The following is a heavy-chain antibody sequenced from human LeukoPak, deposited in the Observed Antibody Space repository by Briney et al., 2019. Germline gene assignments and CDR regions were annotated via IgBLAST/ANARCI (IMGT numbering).Heavy chain of an antibody. CDR1: GGSISSGGYS. CDR2: IYHSGST. D-gene: IGHD3-10*01. Sequence: SQTLSLTCAVSGGSISSGGYSWSWIRQPPGKGLEWIGYIYHSGSTYYNPSLKSRVTISVDRSKNQFSLKLSSVIAADTAVYYCARGKADGSGSYFSYYFDYWGQGTLVTVSS. CDR3: ARGKADGSGSYFSYYFDY. V-gene: IGHV4-30-2*01. J-gene: IGHJ4*02.